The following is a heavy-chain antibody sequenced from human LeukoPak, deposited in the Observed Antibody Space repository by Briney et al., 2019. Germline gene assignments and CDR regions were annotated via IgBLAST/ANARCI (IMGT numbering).Heavy chain of an antibody. V-gene: IGHV3-74*01. J-gene: IGHJ4*02. CDR3: ARGADHGGSYYPD. D-gene: IGHD3-10*01. Sequence: GGSLRLSCAASGFRFSNSWMYWVRQGPGKGPVWVSRMKTDGTGIEYADSVKGRFTISRDNAKNTLFLQMSSLRVEDTAVYYCARGADHGGSYYPDWGQGTRVTVSS. CDR2: MKTDGTGI. CDR1: GFRFSNSW.